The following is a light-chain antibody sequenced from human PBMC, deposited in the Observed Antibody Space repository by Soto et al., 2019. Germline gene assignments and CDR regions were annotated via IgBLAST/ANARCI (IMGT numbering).Light chain of an antibody. CDR3: QQYGSSGT. V-gene: IGKV3-20*01. CDR1: RTVIRNN. Sequence: IVVTQSPDTLSLYPGERATLSCRASRTVIRNNLACHQQKPGHPPRLLVYGASNRATGIPDRFSGSGSGTDSTLTISRLEPEDFAVYYCQQYGSSGTFGQGSKVDIK. J-gene: IGKJ1*01. CDR2: GAS.